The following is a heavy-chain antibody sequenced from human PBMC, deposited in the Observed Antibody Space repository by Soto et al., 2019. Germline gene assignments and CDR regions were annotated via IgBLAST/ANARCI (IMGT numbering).Heavy chain of an antibody. V-gene: IGHV1-18*04. J-gene: IGHJ5*02. Sequence: ASVKVSCKASGYTFTSYGISWVRQAPGQGREWMGWISSYNGNTNYAQKVQGRVTLTTDTSTSTTYMELRSLRSDDTAVYYCARGPRYCSTTTCFSGVTWFDPWGQGTMVTVSS. CDR2: ISSYNGNT. CDR3: ARGPRYCSTTTCFSGVTWFDP. CDR1: GYTFTSYG. D-gene: IGHD2-2*01.